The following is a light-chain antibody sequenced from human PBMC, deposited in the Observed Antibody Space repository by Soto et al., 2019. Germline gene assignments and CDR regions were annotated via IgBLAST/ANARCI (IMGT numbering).Light chain of an antibody. J-gene: IGKJ3*01. V-gene: IGKV3-20*01. Sequence: EIVLTQSPGTLSLSPGERATLSCRASQSVSSSYLAWYQQKPGQAPRLLIYGASSRATVIPDRFSGSGSGTDFTLTISILEPEDFAVYYCQQYGSSLFTFGPGTKVDIK. CDR1: QSVSSSY. CDR3: QQYGSSLFT. CDR2: GAS.